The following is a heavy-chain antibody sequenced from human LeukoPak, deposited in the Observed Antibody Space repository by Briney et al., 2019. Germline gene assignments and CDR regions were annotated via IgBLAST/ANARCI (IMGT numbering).Heavy chain of an antibody. J-gene: IGHJ4*02. D-gene: IGHD1-14*01. CDR2: INHSGST. Sequence: SETLSLTCAVYGGSFSGYYWSWIRQPPGKGLEWIGEINHSGSTNYNPSLKSRVTISVDTSKNQFSLKLSSVTAADTAVYYCASRPAPSDYWGQGTLVTVSS. V-gene: IGHV4-34*01. CDR3: ASRPAPSDY. CDR1: GGSFSGYY.